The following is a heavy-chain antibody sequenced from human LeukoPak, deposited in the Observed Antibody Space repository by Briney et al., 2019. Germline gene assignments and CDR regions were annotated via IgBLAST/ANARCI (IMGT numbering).Heavy chain of an antibody. CDR3: AIGLAAVAGYYMDV. D-gene: IGHD6-13*01. Sequence: SETLSLTCAVYGGSFSGYYWSWIRQPPGKGLEWIGEINHSGSTNYNPSLKSRVTISVDTSKNQFSLKLSSVTAADTAVYYCAIGLAAVAGYYMDVWGKGTTVTVSS. V-gene: IGHV4-34*01. CDR2: INHSGST. J-gene: IGHJ6*03. CDR1: GGSFSGYY.